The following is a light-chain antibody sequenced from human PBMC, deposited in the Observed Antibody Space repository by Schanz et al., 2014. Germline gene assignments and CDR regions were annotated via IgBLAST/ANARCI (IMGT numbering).Light chain of an antibody. Sequence: DIVLTQSPGTLSLAPGDRATLSCRASQSVRSNFLAWYQQKPGQAPRLIIHGASSRATGIPDRISGSGSGTDFTLTISRLEPEDFAVYYCQQYGSSPSTFGQGTKVEIK. J-gene: IGKJ1*01. V-gene: IGKV3-20*01. CDR3: QQYGSSPST. CDR1: QSVRSNF. CDR2: GAS.